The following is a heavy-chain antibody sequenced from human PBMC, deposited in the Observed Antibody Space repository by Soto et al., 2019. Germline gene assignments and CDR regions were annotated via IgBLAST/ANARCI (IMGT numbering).Heavy chain of an antibody. CDR2: ISGSGGST. CDR3: AKEDIVVVPAAIGLSCFDY. V-gene: IGHV3-23*01. Sequence: XGSLRLSCTAAGFTFSSYAMSWVRQAPGKGLEWVSAISGSGGSTYYADSVKGRFTISRDNSKNTLYLQMNSLRAEDTAVYYCAKEDIVVVPAAIGLSCFDYWGQGTLVTVSS. D-gene: IGHD2-2*01. J-gene: IGHJ4*03. CDR1: GFTFSSYA.